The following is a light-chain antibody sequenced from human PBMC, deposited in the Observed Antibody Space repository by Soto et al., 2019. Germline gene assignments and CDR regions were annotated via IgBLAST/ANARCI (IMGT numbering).Light chain of an antibody. CDR2: CAS. J-gene: IGKJ1*01. CDR3: QQYGSSPWT. Sequence: EIALTQAPGTLSLSPGERATLSCRASQSVSSSYLAWYQQKPGQAPRLLIFCASTRATGIPHRFSGSGSGTDFTLTISRLEPEDFAVYYCQQYGSSPWTFGQGNKVEL. CDR1: QSVSSSY. V-gene: IGKV3-20*01.